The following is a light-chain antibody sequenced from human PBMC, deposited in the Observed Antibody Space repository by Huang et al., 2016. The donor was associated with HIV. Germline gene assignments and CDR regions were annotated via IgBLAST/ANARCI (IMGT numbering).Light chain of an antibody. Sequence: DIVMTQSPDSLAVSLGERATINCKSSQSVLYRSNNKNYLAWYQQKPGQTPKLLIYWASTRESRVPDRFTGSGSGTDFSLTISSLQAEDVAVYYCQQYDTSPWTFGQGTKVEIK. CDR1: QSVLYRSNNKNY. J-gene: IGKJ1*01. CDR2: WAS. CDR3: QQYDTSPWT. V-gene: IGKV4-1*01.